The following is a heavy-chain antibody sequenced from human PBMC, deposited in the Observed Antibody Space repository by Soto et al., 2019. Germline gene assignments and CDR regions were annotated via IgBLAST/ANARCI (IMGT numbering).Heavy chain of an antibody. V-gene: IGHV1-2*04. J-gene: IGHJ6*02. CDR2: INPNTGDA. CDR1: GYSFTGYY. Sequence: ASVTVSCKASGYSFTGYYIHWLRQAPGQGPEWMGWINPNTGDAKYAQKFQGWVTLTRDTSISTAYMEMKRLKSDDTAVFYCVREGGTLGHSLGELFPTQNYHYYGMDVWGQGTTVTVSS. CDR3: VREGGTLGHSLGELFPTQNYHYYGMDV. D-gene: IGHD3-10*01.